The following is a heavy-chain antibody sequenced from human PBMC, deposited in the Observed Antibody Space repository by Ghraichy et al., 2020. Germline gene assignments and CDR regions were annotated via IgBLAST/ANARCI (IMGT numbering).Heavy chain of an antibody. J-gene: IGHJ3*02. CDR1: GFTVSSNY. V-gene: IGHV3-53*01. CDR3: ARTYNLLAVAGYDAFDI. Sequence: GGSLRLSCAASGFTVSSNYMSWVRQAPGKGLEWVSVIYSGGSTYYADSVKGRFTISRDNSKNTLYLQMNSLRAEDTAVYYCARTYNLLAVAGYDAFDIWGQGTMVTVSS. CDR2: IYSGGST. D-gene: IGHD6-19*01.